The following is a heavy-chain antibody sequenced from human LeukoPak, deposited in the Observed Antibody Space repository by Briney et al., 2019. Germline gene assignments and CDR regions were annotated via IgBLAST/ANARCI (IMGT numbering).Heavy chain of an antibody. CDR2: IFYSGST. V-gene: IGHV4-39*01. Sequence: SGTLSLTCTVSGGSLSSSSYFWGWIRQPPGKGLEWIGSIFYSGSTYYNPSLNSRVTISIDTSKNQFSLRLSSVTAADPAVYYCARQMNTVTADYWGQGTLVTVSS. D-gene: IGHD4-17*01. J-gene: IGHJ4*02. CDR3: ARQMNTVTADY. CDR1: GGSLSSSSYF.